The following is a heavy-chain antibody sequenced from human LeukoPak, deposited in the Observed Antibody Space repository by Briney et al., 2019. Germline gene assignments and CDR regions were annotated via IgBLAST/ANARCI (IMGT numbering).Heavy chain of an antibody. J-gene: IGHJ4*02. CDR1: RGSITPHY. CDR2: ISSTGGT. CDR3: AREVEMARQLDY. V-gene: IGHV4-4*07. D-gene: IGHD5-24*01. Sequence: KPSETLSLTCSVSRGSITPHYWSWIRQPAGKGLEWIGRISSTGGTNYNPSLKSRVTMSLDTSKNQLSLKLSSVTAADTAVYYCAREVEMARQLDYWGQGTLVTVSS.